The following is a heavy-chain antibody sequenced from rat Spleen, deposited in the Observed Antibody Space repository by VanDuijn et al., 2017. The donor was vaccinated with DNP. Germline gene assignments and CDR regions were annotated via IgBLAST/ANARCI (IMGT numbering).Heavy chain of an antibody. CDR1: GFTFSDYY. Sequence: EVLLVESDGGLVQPGRSLKLSCAVSGFTFSDYYMAWVRQTPARGLEWVATISYNGGTPYFPDSVKGRFTISRDNAQSTLYLQMDSLRSEDTATYYCTRHRTISPYYYDMDAWGQGASVTVSS. CDR2: ISYNGGTP. V-gene: IGHV5-7*01. CDR3: TRHRTISPYYYDMDA. J-gene: IGHJ4*01.